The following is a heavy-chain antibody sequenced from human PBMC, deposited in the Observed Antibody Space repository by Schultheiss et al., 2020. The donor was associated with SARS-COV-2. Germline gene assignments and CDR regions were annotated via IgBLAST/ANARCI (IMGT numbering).Heavy chain of an antibody. CDR1: GFTFSDYY. V-gene: IGHV3-33*08. J-gene: IGHJ2*01. Sequence: GGSLRLSCAASGFTFSDYYMSWIRQAPGKGLEWVAVIWYDGSNKYYADSVKGRFTISRDNSKNTLYLQMNSLRAEDTAVYYCARDYWYFDLWGRGTLVTVSS. CDR2: IWYDGSNK. CDR3: ARDYWYFDL.